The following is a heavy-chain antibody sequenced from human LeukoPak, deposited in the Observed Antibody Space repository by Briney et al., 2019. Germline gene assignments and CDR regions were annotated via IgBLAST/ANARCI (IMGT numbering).Heavy chain of an antibody. CDR3: ARGLDYGDYADAFDI. V-gene: IGHV4-30-4*07. CDR2: IYYRGGT. Sequence: SQTLSLTCTVSGGSISSGVYSWSWIRQPPGKGLEWIGYIYYRGGTYYNPSLKSRVTKSIDTSKNQFSLKVSSTTAADTAVYYCARGLDYGDYADAFDIWGQGTMVTVSS. CDR1: GGSISSGVYS. D-gene: IGHD4-17*01. J-gene: IGHJ3*02.